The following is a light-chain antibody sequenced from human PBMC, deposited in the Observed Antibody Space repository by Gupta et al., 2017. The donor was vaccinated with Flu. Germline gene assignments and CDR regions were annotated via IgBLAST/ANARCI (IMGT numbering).Light chain of an antibody. J-gene: IGLJ2*01. Sequence: ITISCTGTSSAIGGYNSVSWYQQHPGKAPKRLCFEVSNRPSGVSARFSGSKSGTTASLTTSGLQAEDEADDYCSSYTTTNTLVLFGGGTKLTVL. V-gene: IGLV2-14*01. CDR2: EVS. CDR3: SSYTTTNTLVL. CDR1: SSAIGGYNS.